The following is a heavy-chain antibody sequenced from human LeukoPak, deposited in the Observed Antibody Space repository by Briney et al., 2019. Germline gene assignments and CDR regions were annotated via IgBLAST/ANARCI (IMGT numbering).Heavy chain of an antibody. D-gene: IGHD7-27*01. CDR3: ACASGPSPGFDY. J-gene: IGHJ4*02. CDR2: INSDGSST. V-gene: IGHV3-74*01. CDR1: GFTFSSYW. Sequence: GGSLRLSCAASGFTFSSYWMHWVRQAPGKGLVWVSVINSDGSSTSYADSVKGRFTISRDNAKNTLYLQMNSLRAEDTAVYYCACASGPSPGFDYWGQGTLVTVSS.